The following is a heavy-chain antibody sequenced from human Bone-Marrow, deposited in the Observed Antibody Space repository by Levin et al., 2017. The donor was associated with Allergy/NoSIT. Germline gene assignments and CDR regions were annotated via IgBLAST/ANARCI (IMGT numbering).Heavy chain of an antibody. CDR3: ARDLPLSNSSSWYGDYFDY. V-gene: IGHV1-2*06. CDR2: INPNSGGT. D-gene: IGHD6-13*01. Sequence: GASVKVSCKASGYTFTGYYMHWVRQAPGQGLEWMGRINPNSGGTNYAQKFQGRVTMTRDTSISTAYMELSRLRSDDTAVYYCARDLPLSNSSSWYGDYFDYWGQGTLVTVSS. CDR1: GYTFTGYY. J-gene: IGHJ4*02.